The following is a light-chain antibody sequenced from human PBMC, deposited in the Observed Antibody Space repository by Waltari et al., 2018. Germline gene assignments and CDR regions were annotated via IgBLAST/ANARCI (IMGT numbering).Light chain of an antibody. J-gene: IGKJ4*01. CDR3: QHRANWPLT. Sequence: EIVLTQSPAIVSSSPGERATLSCRASQSIRSYLAWYQQKPGQAPRLHIYDASNRATDIPARFSGSGSGTDFTLTISSLEPEDSAVYYCQHRANWPLTFGGGTTVEIK. CDR2: DAS. V-gene: IGKV3-11*01. CDR1: QSIRSY.